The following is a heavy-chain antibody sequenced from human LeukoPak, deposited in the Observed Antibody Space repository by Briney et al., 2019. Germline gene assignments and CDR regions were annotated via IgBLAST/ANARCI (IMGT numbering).Heavy chain of an antibody. D-gene: IGHD3-10*01. CDR2: ISSSSNTI. V-gene: IGHV3-48*04. J-gene: IGHJ5*02. CDR3: ARDSSPIMVRGVTWFDP. Sequence: PGGSLRLSCAASGFTFSSYNMYWVRQAPGKGLEWVSYISSSSNTIYYADSVKGRFTISRDNAKNSLYLQMNSLRAEDTAVYYCARDSSPIMVRGVTWFDPWGQGTLVTVSS. CDR1: GFTFSSYN.